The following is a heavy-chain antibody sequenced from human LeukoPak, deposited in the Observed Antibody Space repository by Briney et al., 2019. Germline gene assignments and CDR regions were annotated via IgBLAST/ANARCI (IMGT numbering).Heavy chain of an antibody. J-gene: IGHJ6*03. Sequence: GGSLRLSCAASGFTFDDYGMSWVRQAPGKGLEWVSGINWNGGSTGYADSVKGRFTISRDNAKNSLYLQMNSLRAEDTALYYCARVSSGSYYYYYYMDVWGKGTTVTVSS. CDR1: GFTFDDYG. V-gene: IGHV3-20*04. D-gene: IGHD3-22*01. CDR2: INWNGGST. CDR3: ARVSSGSYYYYYYMDV.